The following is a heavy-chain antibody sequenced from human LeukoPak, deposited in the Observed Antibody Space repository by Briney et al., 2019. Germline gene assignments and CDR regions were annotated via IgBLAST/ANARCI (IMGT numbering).Heavy chain of an antibody. J-gene: IGHJ6*02. CDR1: GYTFTSYD. CDR2: MNPNSGNT. V-gene: IGHV1-8*01. Sequence: ASVKVSCKASGYTFTSYDINWVRQATGQGLEWMGWMNPNSGNTGYAQKFQGRVTMTRNTSISTAYMELSSLRSEDTAVYYCASACSGGSCYSYYYYGMDVWGQGTTVTVSS. CDR3: ASACSGGSCYSYYYYGMDV. D-gene: IGHD2-15*01.